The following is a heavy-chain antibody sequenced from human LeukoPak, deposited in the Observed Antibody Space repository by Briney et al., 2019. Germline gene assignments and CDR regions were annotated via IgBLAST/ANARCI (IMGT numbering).Heavy chain of an antibody. V-gene: IGHV4-59*01. D-gene: IGHD4-11*01. CDR3: ARLQYRYYYMDV. J-gene: IGHJ6*03. Sequence: PSETLSLTCTVSGGSISSYYWSWIRQPPGKGLEWIGYIYYSGSTNHNPSLKSRVTISVDTSKNQFSLKLSSVTAADTAVYYCARLQYRYYYMDVWGKGTTVTVSS. CDR1: GGSISSYY. CDR2: IYYSGST.